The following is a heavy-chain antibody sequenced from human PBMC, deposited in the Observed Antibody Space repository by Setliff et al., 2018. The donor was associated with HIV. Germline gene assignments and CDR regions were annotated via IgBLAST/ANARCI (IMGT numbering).Heavy chain of an antibody. CDR1: KFTFSSYD. D-gene: IGHD3-22*01. Sequence: GSLRLSCAASKFTFSSYDMHWVRQATGKGLEWVSGIGPSGDTYYPGSVKGRFTISRENAKNSLYLQMNNLRAGDTAVYYCARALYYYDTTPALSSAFDIWGQGTMVTVSS. CDR2: IGPSGDT. J-gene: IGHJ3*02. V-gene: IGHV3-13*01. CDR3: ARALYYYDTTPALSSAFDI.